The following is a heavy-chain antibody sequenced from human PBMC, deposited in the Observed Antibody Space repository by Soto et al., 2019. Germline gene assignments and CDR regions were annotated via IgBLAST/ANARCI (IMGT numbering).Heavy chain of an antibody. CDR2: IWYDGSNK. D-gene: IGHD3-10*01. CDR1: GFTFSSYG. J-gene: IGHJ4*02. V-gene: IGHV3-33*01. CDR3: ARDSDNSFHKYYYGSGGYYFDY. Sequence: GGSLRLSCAASGFTFSSYGMHWVRQAPGKGLEWVAVIWYDGSNKYYADSVKGRFTISRDNSKNTLYLQMNSLRAEDTAVYYCARDSDNSFHKYYYGSGGYYFDYWGQGSLVTVSS.